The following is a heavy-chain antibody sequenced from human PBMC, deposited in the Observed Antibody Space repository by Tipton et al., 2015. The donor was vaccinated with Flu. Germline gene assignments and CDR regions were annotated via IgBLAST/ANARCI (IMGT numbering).Heavy chain of an antibody. CDR2: INSDGSTT. J-gene: IGHJ4*02. CDR3: ASTSFCSDTSCYENY. V-gene: IGHV3-74*01. CDR1: GFTFSTYW. D-gene: IGHD2-2*01. Sequence: SLRLSCAASGFTFSTYWMHWVRQVPGKGLVWVSRINSDGSTTTYADSVKGRFTISRDSAKNTLYLQLNSLRAEDTAVYFCASTSFCSDTSCYENYWGRGTLVTVSS.